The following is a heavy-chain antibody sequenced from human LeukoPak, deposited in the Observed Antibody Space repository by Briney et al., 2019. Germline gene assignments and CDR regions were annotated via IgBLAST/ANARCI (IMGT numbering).Heavy chain of an antibody. CDR3: ARGLHYYGSGYYFDY. V-gene: IGHV4-34*01. CDR2: INHSGST. J-gene: IGHJ4*02. CDR1: GGSFSGYY. Sequence: SETLSLTCAVYGGSFSGYYWSWIRQPPGKGLEWIGEINHSGSTNYNPSLKSRVTISVDTSKNQFSLKLSSVTAADTAVYYCARGLHYYGSGYYFDYWGQGTLVAVSS. D-gene: IGHD3-10*01.